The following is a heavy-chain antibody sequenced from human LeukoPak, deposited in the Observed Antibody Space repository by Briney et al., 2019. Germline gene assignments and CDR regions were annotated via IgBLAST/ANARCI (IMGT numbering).Heavy chain of an antibody. CDR1: GFTFSSYA. CDR3: AKSMAVAGYFDY. V-gene: IGHV3-23*01. D-gene: IGHD6-19*01. Sequence: PGGSLRLSCAASGFTFSSYAMSWVRQAPGKGLEWVSVISGGGGSTHYADSVKGRFTISRDNSKNTLYLQMNYLRAEDTAVYYCAKSMAVAGYFDYWGQGTLVTVSS. CDR2: ISGGGGST. J-gene: IGHJ4*02.